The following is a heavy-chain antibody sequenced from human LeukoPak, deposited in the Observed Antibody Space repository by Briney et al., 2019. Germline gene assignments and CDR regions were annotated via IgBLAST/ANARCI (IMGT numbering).Heavy chain of an antibody. Sequence: SETLSLTCGVYGESFSTYYWSWIRQPAGKGLEWVGRIYTSGETNYNPSLKSRVTILLDTSKNHFSLGLSSVTATDTAIYFCARGRGGRLSASNWFDTWGQGILVTVSS. D-gene: IGHD2/OR15-2a*01. CDR1: GESFSTYY. CDR2: IYTSGET. J-gene: IGHJ5*02. CDR3: ARGRGGRLSASNWFDT. V-gene: IGHV4-59*10.